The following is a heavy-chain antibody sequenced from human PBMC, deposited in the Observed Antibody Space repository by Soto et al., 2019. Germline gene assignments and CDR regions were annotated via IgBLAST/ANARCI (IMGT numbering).Heavy chain of an antibody. CDR2: ISGSGGST. CDR1: GFTFSSYA. Sequence: EVQLLESGGGLVQPGGSLRLSCAASGFTFSSYAMSWVRQAPGKGLEWVSAISGSGGSTYYADSVKGRFTVSRDNSKNTLYLQMNSLRAEHTAEYYSANAWQRSGNADFYWGQGTLVTVSS. CDR3: ANAWQRSGNADFY. V-gene: IGHV3-23*01. J-gene: IGHJ4*02. D-gene: IGHD3-3*01.